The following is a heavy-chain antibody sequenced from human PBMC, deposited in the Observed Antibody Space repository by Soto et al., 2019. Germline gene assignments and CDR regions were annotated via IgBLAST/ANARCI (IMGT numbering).Heavy chain of an antibody. CDR3: ARDKGGGGYDQLPYYYYGMDV. CDR1: GGTFSSYA. V-gene: IGHV1-69*13. CDR2: IIPIFGTA. J-gene: IGHJ6*02. D-gene: IGHD5-12*01. Sequence: SVKVSCKASGGTFSSYAISWVRQAPGQGLEWMGGIIPIFGTANYAQKFQGRVTITADESTSTAYMELSSLRSGDTAVYYCARDKGGGGYDQLPYYYYGMDVWGQGTTVTVSS.